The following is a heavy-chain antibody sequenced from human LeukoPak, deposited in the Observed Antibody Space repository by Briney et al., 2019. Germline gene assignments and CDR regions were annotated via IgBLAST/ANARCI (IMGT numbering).Heavy chain of an antibody. Sequence: PSETLSLTCNVSGASISDYYWSWIRQSPTRGLEWIGYVSSRGATNNNPSLKSRVTTSAHTSANQLSLKLTSVTAADTAVYYCARAQKTMLSRAVYFFDFWGQGLLVTVSS. CDR3: ARAQKTMLSRAVYFFDF. V-gene: IGHV4-59*01. J-gene: IGHJ4*02. CDR2: VSSRGAT. CDR1: GASISDYY. D-gene: IGHD2-2*01.